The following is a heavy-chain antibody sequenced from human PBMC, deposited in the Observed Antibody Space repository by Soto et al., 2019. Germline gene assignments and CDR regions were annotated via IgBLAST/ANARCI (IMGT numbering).Heavy chain of an antibody. J-gene: IGHJ6*02. Sequence: SETLSLTCTVSGGSISSGDYYWSWIRQPPGKGLEWIGYIYYSGSTYYNPSLKSRVTISVDTSKNQFSLKLSSVTAADTAVYYCARDQHCSSTSCRDYYYYGMDVWGQGTTVTVSS. D-gene: IGHD2-2*01. CDR3: ARDQHCSSTSCRDYYYYGMDV. CDR2: IYYSGST. CDR1: GGSISSGDYY. V-gene: IGHV4-30-4*01.